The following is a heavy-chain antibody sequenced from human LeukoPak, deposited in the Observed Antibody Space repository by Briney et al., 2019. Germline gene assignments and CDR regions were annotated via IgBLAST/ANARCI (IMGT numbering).Heavy chain of an antibody. Sequence: SETLSLTCTVSGGFISSYYWSWIRQPPGKGLEWIGYIYYSGSTNYNSSLKSRVTISVDTSKNQFSLKLSSVTAADTAVYYCARQVHCSGGSCRDYWGQGTLITVSS. CDR3: ARQVHCSGGSCRDY. CDR2: IYYSGST. V-gene: IGHV4-59*08. D-gene: IGHD2-15*01. J-gene: IGHJ4*02. CDR1: GGFISSYY.